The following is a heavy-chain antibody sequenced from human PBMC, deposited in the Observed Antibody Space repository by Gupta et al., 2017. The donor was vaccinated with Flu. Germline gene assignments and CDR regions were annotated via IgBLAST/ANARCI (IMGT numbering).Heavy chain of an antibody. J-gene: IGHJ6*02. V-gene: IGHV4-31*02. D-gene: IGHD2-21*02. CDR3: ARDVDGDSGMDV. Sequence: QTLSLTCTVSGGSISSGGYYWSWIRQLPGKGLEWIGYIYYSGSTYYNPSLESRVAISVDTSKNHFSLRLISVTAADTAVYYCARDVDGDSGMDVWGQGTTVTVSS. CDR1: GGSISSGGYY. CDR2: IYYSGST.